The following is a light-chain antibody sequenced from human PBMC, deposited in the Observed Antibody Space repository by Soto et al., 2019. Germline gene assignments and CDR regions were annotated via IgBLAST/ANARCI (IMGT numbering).Light chain of an antibody. CDR2: GNN. CDR1: SSDIGAGYD. V-gene: IGLV1-40*01. J-gene: IGLJ2*01. CDR3: QSYDSSLRDVV. Sequence: QSVLTQPPSVSGAPGQMVTISCTGSSSDIGAGYDVHWYQQLPGTAPKLLIYGNNNRPSGVPDRFSGSKSGTSASLAITGLQAEDEADYYCQSYDSSLRDVVFGGGTKLTVL.